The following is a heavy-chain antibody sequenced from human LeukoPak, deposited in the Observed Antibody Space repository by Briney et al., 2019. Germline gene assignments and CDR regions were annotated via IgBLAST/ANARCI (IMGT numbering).Heavy chain of an antibody. CDR3: ARVGRGLTGYLDWYFDL. Sequence: PSETLSLTCTVSGGSISSSSYYWGWIRQPPGKGLEWIGGIYYSGSTYYNPSLKSRVTISVDTSKNQFSLKLSSVTAADTAVYYCARVGRGLTGYLDWYFDLWGRGTLVTVSS. J-gene: IGHJ2*01. CDR1: GGSISSSSYY. V-gene: IGHV4-39*07. D-gene: IGHD3-9*01. CDR2: IYYSGST.